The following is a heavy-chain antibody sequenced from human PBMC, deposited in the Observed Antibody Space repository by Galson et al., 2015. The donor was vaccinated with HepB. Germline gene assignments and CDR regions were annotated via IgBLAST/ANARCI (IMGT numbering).Heavy chain of an antibody. V-gene: IGHV1-46*01. D-gene: IGHD3-3*01. CDR2: INPSGGST. CDR1: GYTFTSYY. J-gene: IGHJ5*02. Sequence: SVKVSCKASGYTFTSYYMHWVRQAPGQGLEWMGIINPSGGSTSYAQKFQGRVTMTRDTSTSTVYMELCSLRSEDTAVYYCARGLRRTYYDFWSGYRTNWFDPWGQGTLVTVSS. CDR3: ARGLRRTYYDFWSGYRTNWFDP.